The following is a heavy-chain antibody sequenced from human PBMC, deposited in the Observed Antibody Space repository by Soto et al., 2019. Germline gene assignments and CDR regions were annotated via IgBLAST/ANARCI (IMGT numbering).Heavy chain of an antibody. D-gene: IGHD2-2*01. V-gene: IGHV3-30*03. CDR3: AVGYCSSTSCYAPRLYYYGMDV. CDR2: ISYDGSNK. J-gene: IGHJ6*02. CDR1: GFTFSSYG. Sequence: QVQLVESGGGVVQPGRSLRLSCAASGFTFSSYGMHWVRQAPGKALEWVAVISYDGSNKYYADSVKGRFTISRDNSKNTLYLQMNSLRAEDTAVYYCAVGYCSSTSCYAPRLYYYGMDVWGQGTTVTVSS.